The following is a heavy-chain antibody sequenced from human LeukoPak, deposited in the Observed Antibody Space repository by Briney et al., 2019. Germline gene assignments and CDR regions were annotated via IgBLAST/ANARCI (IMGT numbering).Heavy chain of an antibody. J-gene: IGHJ4*02. Sequence: SETLSLTCTVSGGSISSYYWSWIRQPPGKGLEWIGYIYYSGSTNYNTSLKSRVTISVDTSKNQFSPKLSSVTAADTAVYYCARDSRGNFDYWGQGTLVTVSS. D-gene: IGHD3-10*01. CDR3: ARDSRGNFDY. CDR2: IYYSGST. V-gene: IGHV4-59*01. CDR1: GGSISSYY.